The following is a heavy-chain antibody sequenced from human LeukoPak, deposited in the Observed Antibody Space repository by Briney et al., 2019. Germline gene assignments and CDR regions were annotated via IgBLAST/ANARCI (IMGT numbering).Heavy chain of an antibody. CDR1: GYTFTGYY. V-gene: IGHV1-2*02. D-gene: IGHD3-16*02. CDR2: INPNSGGT. J-gene: IGHJ5*02. Sequence: ASVKVSCKASGYTFTGYYMHWVRQAPGQGLEWMGWINPNSGGTNYAQKFQGRVTMTRDTSISTAYMELSRLRSDDTAVYYCARETYDYVWGSYRSMYNWFDPWGQGTLVTVSS. CDR3: ARETYDYVWGSYRSMYNWFDP.